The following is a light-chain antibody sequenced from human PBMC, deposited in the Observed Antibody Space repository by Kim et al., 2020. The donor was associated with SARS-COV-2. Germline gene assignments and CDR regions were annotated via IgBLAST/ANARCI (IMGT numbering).Light chain of an antibody. J-gene: IGLJ3*02. Sequence: NFMLTQPHSVSESPGKTVTISCTRSSGRIANTYVHWYQLRPGSAPTTVIYEDNQRPSGVPDRFSGSIDSSSNSASLTISGLKTEDEADYYCQSYDSSNQVFGGGTQLTVL. CDR2: EDN. CDR1: SGRIANTY. V-gene: IGLV6-57*04. CDR3: QSYDSSNQV.